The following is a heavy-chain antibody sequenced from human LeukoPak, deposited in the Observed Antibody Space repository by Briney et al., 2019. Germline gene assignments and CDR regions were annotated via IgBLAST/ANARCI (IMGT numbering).Heavy chain of an antibody. CDR1: GGSISSYY. CDR2: IYYSGST. V-gene: IGHV4-59*08. D-gene: IGHD3-22*01. Sequence: SETLSLTCTVSGGSISSYYWSWIRQPPGKGLEWIGYIYYSGSTNYNPSLKSRVTISVDTSKNQFSLKLSSVTAADTAVYYCARHGNYYDGSGYWIDYWGQGTLVTVSS. CDR3: ARHGNYYDGSGYWIDY. J-gene: IGHJ4*02.